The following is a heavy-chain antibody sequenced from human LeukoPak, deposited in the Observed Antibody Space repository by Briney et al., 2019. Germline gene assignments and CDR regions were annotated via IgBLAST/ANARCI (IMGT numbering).Heavy chain of an antibody. D-gene: IGHD5-18*01. CDR2: IYHNGDT. CDR1: GVSFSGPY. V-gene: IGHV4-59*11. CDR3: ARDGYGPTDY. J-gene: IGHJ4*02. Sequence: PSETLSLTCTVSGVSFSGPYWSWLRQTPGKGLEWVGYIYHNGDTSYNPSLKSRVTMSVDTSKNQFSLKLNSVTPADTAVYYCARDGYGPTDYWGKGSLVTVSS.